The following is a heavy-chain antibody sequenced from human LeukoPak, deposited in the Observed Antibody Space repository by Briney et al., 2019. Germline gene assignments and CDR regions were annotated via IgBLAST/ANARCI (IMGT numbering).Heavy chain of an antibody. V-gene: IGHV2-5*01. J-gene: IGHJ4*02. CDR2: IYWNDDK. CDR1: GFSLSTSGVG. CDR3: AHSHYGDYSFDY. D-gene: IGHD4-17*01. Sequence: SGPTLVKPTQTLTLTCTFSGFSLSTSGVGVGWIRQPPGKALEWLALIYWNDDKRYSPSLKSRLTITKDTSKNQVVLAMTNMDPVDTATYYCAHSHYGDYSFDYWGQGTLVTVSS.